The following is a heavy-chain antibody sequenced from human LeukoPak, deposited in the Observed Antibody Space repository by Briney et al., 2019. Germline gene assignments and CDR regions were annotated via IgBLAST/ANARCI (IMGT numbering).Heavy chain of an antibody. D-gene: IGHD6-19*01. J-gene: IGHJ1*01. V-gene: IGHV4-59*01. Sequence: PSETLSLTCTVSGGSISSYYWSWIRQPPGKGLEWIGYIYYSGSTNYNPSLKSRVTISVDTSKNQFSLKLSSVTAADTAVYYCASEPDRAIAVAGAAEYFQHWGQGTLVTVSS. CDR3: ASEPDRAIAVAGAAEYFQH. CDR1: GGSISSYY. CDR2: IYYSGST.